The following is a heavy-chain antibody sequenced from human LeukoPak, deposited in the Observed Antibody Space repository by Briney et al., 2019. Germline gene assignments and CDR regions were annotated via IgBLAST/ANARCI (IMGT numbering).Heavy chain of an antibody. J-gene: IGHJ3*02. CDR1: GFTFSDWY. D-gene: IGHD2-21*01. V-gene: IGHV3-11*01. Sequence: GGSLRLSCAASGFTFSDWYTNWVRQAPGKGLEWISCIGTSSTNTHYADSVKGRFTISRDNTKNSVHLQLKNVRAEDTAVYYCARPCGGDCSFLDIWGQGTMVTVSS. CDR2: IGTSSTNT. CDR3: ARPCGGDCSFLDI.